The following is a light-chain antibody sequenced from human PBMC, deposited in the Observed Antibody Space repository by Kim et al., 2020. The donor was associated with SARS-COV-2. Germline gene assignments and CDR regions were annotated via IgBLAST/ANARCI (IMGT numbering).Light chain of an antibody. V-gene: IGLV3-19*01. CDR3: KSRDTSGDRLV. CDR1: SLRTYY. J-gene: IGLJ2*01. Sequence: ALGRTVRITCQGNSLRTYYESWNHQKQGQALELVIYPKTNRPSGIPDRFSGSSSGDTASLTIPGAQAEDEADYYCKSRDTSGDRLVFGGGTQLTVL. CDR2: PKT.